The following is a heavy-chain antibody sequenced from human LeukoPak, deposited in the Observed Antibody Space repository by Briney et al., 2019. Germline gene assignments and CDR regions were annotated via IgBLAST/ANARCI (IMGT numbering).Heavy chain of an antibody. J-gene: IGHJ4*02. V-gene: IGHV3-74*01. D-gene: IGHD2/OR15-2a*01. Sequence: GGSLRLSCAASDNYWVLGVRRVPGKGLVWVSHINSDGSWTSYADSVKGRFTISKDNAKNTVYLQMNSLRAEDTAVYYCVSFYETYWGRGTLVTVS. CDR1: DNYW. CDR3: VSFYETY. CDR2: INSDGSWT.